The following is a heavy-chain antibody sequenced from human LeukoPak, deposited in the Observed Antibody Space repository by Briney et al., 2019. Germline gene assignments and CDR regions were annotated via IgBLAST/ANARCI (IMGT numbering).Heavy chain of an antibody. V-gene: IGHV4-4*09. CDR3: ARLQSYYYYMDV. Sequence: SETLSLTCTVSGGSISSYYWSWIRQPPGKGLEWIGYIYTSGSTNYNSSLKSRVTISVDTSKNQFSLKLSSVTAADTAVYYCARLQSYYYYMDVWGKGTTVTVSS. CDR1: GGSISSYY. J-gene: IGHJ6*03. CDR2: IYTSGST.